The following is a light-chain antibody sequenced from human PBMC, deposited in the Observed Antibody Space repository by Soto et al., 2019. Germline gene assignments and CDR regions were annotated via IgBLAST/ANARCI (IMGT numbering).Light chain of an antibody. J-gene: IGKJ5*01. CDR3: QQRSDWPPIT. V-gene: IGKV3-11*01. Sequence: EKALTQSPVTLSLTPGERATLSCRASQSVSSYLGWYQQKPGQAPRLLIYGASSRATGIPDRFSGSGSGTDFTLTISSLEPEDFAVYFCQQRSDWPPITFGQGTRLEI. CDR1: QSVSSY. CDR2: GAS.